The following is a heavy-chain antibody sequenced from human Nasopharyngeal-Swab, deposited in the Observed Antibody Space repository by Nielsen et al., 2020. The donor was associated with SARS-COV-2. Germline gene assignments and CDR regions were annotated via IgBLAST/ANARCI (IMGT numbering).Heavy chain of an antibody. Sequence: ASVKVSCRASGYTFTSYGISWVRQAPGQGLEWMGWISAYNGNTNYAQKLQGRVTMTTDTSTSTAYMELRSLRSDDTAVYYCARVEAAAGYYYYYYMDVWDKGTTVTVSS. V-gene: IGHV1-18*01. CDR3: ARVEAAAGYYYYYYMDV. D-gene: IGHD6-13*01. J-gene: IGHJ6*03. CDR1: GYTFTSYG. CDR2: ISAYNGNT.